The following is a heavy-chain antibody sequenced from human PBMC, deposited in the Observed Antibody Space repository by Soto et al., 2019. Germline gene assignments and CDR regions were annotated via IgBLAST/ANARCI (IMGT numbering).Heavy chain of an antibody. Sequence: APLKRSCKTSVYSFTSYYMHWLLQSPGQGLEWMGIINPSGGSTSYAQKFQGRVTMTRDTSTSTVYMELSSLRSEDTAVYYCARDRGIVVVPAASGHDAFDIWGQGTMVTVSS. CDR2: INPSGGST. CDR1: VYSFTSYY. CDR3: ARDRGIVVVPAASGHDAFDI. V-gene: IGHV1-46*03. D-gene: IGHD2-2*01. J-gene: IGHJ3*02.